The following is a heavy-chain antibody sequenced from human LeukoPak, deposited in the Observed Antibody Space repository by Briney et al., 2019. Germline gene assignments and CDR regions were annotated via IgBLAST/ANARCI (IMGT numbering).Heavy chain of an antibody. V-gene: IGHV1-46*01. CDR2: INPSGGST. J-gene: IGHJ6*03. CDR1: GYTFTSYY. D-gene: IGHD5-24*01. Sequence: GASVTVSCKASGYTFTSYYMHWVRQAPGQGLEWMGIINPSGGSTSYAQKFQGRVTMTRDMSTSTVYMELSSLRSEDTAVYYCARAAMAHRATNYYYYYMDVWGKGTTVTVSS. CDR3: ARAAMAHRATNYYYYYMDV.